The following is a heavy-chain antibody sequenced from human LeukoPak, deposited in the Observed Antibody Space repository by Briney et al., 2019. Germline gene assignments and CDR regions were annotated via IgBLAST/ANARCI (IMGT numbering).Heavy chain of an antibody. CDR1: GGSISSYY. V-gene: IGHV4-59*01. D-gene: IGHD3-22*01. CDR2: IYYSGST. J-gene: IGHJ4*02. CDR3: ARGYHDFSGYWLSYFDY. Sequence: PSETLSLTCTVSGGSISSYYWSWIRQPPGKGLEWIGYIYYSGSTNYNPSLKSRVTISVDTSKDQFSLKLSSVTAADTAVYYCARGYHDFSGYWLSYFDYWGQGTLVTVSS.